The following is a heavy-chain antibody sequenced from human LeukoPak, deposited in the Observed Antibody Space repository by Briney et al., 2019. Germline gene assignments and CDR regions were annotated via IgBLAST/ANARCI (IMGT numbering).Heavy chain of an antibody. V-gene: IGHV3-7*01. CDR2: IKYDGSEK. J-gene: IGHJ5*02. CDR3: TRDQT. CDR1: GFTFNNYL. Sequence: GGSLRLSCAASGFTFNNYLMSWVRQAPGKGLEWLAHIKYDGSEKYYVDSVKGRFTISRDNAKNSLYLQMNSLRAEDTAVYYCTRDQTWGQGTLVTVSS.